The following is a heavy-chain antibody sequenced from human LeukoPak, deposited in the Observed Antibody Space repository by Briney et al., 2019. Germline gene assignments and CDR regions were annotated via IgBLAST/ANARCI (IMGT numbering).Heavy chain of an antibody. Sequence: ASVTVSFKVSGYTLTELSMHWVRQAPGKGLEWMGGFDPEDGETIYAQKFQGRVTMTEDTSTDTAYMELSSLRSEDTAVYYCATLDDILTGYLYWGQGTLVTVSS. V-gene: IGHV1-24*01. CDR2: FDPEDGET. D-gene: IGHD3-9*01. CDR1: GYTLTELS. J-gene: IGHJ4*02. CDR3: ATLDDILTGYLY.